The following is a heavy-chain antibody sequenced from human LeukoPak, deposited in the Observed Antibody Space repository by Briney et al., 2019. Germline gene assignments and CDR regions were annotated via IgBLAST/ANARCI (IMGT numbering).Heavy chain of an antibody. CDR2: IYTSGST. J-gene: IGHJ4*02. D-gene: IGHD6-6*01. Sequence: SETLSLTCTVSGGSISSGSYYWSWIRQPAGKGLEWFVRIYTSGSTNYNPSLKTRVTISVDTSKNQFSLKLSSVTAADTAVYYRARAGIAARPGPVDYWGQGTLVTVSS. V-gene: IGHV4-61*02. CDR3: ARAGIAARPGPVDY. CDR1: GGSISSGSYY.